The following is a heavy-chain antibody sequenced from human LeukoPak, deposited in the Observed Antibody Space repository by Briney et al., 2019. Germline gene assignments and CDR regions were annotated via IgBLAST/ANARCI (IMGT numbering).Heavy chain of an antibody. CDR1: GYTFSSYT. CDR2: INTNTGNP. D-gene: IGHD1-14*01. V-gene: IGHV7-4-1*02. CDR3: ARKKVEPDRYFDY. Sequence: GASVKVSCKTSGYTFSSYTISWVRQAPGQGLEWMGLINTNTGNPTYAQGFTGRFVFSLDTPVSTAYLQISSLEAEDTAVYYCARKKVEPDRYFDYWGQGTLVTVSS. J-gene: IGHJ4*02.